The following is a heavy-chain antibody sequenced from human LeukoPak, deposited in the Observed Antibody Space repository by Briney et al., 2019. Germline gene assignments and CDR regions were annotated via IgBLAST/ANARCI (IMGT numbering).Heavy chain of an antibody. CDR2: INHSGST. J-gene: IGHJ6*03. CDR3: ARHVFAHYFGSGSYYPYYYYYMDV. D-gene: IGHD3-10*01. CDR1: GGSFSGYY. V-gene: IGHV4-34*01. Sequence: SETLSLTCAVYGGSFSGYYWSWIRQPPGKGLEWIGEINHSGSTNYNPSLKSRVTISVDTSKNQFSLKLSSVTAADTAVYYCARHVFAHYFGSGSYYPYYYYYMDVWGTGATVTVSS.